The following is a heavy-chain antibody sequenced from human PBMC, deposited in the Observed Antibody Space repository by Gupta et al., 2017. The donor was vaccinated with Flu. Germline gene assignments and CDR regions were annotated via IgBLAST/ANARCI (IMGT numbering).Heavy chain of an antibody. V-gene: IGHV3-13*01. CDR2: IGTAGDT. J-gene: IGHJ6*02. D-gene: IGHD6-6*01. CDR3: ARGSIAARPHYYYYGMDV. CDR1: GFTFSSYD. Sequence: EVQLVESGGGLVQPGGSLRISCSASGFTFSSYDMHWVRQAQGKGLEWVSAIGTAGDTDYPGSGKGGFTIYRENAKNSLYLQMNSLRDGDTAVYYCARGSIAARPHYYYYGMDVWGQGTTVTVSS.